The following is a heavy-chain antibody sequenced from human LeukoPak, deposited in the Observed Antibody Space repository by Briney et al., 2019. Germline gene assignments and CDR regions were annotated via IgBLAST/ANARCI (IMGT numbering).Heavy chain of an antibody. V-gene: IGHV3-30*02. CDR1: GFTFSSYG. CDR2: IRYDGSNK. J-gene: IGHJ4*02. Sequence: GGSLRLSCAASGFTFSSYGMHWVRQAPGKGLEWVAFIRYDGSNKYYADSVKGRFTISRDNSKNTLYLQMNSLRAEDTAVYYCAKDVAAAKRYSGSYDAIDYWGQGTLVTVSS. CDR3: AKDVAAAKRYSGSYDAIDY. D-gene: IGHD1-26*01.